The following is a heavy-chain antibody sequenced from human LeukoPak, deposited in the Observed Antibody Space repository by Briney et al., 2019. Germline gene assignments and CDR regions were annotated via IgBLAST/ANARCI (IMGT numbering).Heavy chain of an antibody. D-gene: IGHD1-26*01. CDR2: IYYSGST. CDR1: GDFISAYY. J-gene: IGHJ4*02. Sequence: SETLSLTCSVSGDFISAYYWSWLRQPPGKGLEWIGYIYYSGSTNYNPSLKSRVTISVDRSKNQFSLELSSVTAADTAVYYCARDHGIVDYWGQGTLVTVSS. V-gene: IGHV4-59*12. CDR3: ARDHGIVDY.